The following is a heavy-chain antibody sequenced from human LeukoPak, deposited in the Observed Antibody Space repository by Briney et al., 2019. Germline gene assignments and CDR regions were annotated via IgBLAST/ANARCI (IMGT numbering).Heavy chain of an antibody. D-gene: IGHD3-22*01. Sequence: PGGSLRLSCAASGFTFSSYAMSWVRQAPGKGLEWVSAISGSGGSTYYADSVKGRFTISRDNSKNTLYLQMNSLRAEDTAVYYCAKDPIYYYDSSGYSHSPYYFDYWGQGTLVTVSS. CDR1: GFTFSSYA. J-gene: IGHJ4*02. CDR2: ISGSGGST. V-gene: IGHV3-23*01. CDR3: AKDPIYYYDSSGYSHSPYYFDY.